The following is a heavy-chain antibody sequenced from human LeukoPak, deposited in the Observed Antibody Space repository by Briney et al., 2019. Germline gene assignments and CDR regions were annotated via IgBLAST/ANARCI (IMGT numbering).Heavy chain of an antibody. Sequence: SETLSLTCTVSGGSISSYYWSWIRQPPGKGLEWIGYIYYSGSTNYNPSLKSRVTISVDTSKNEFSLQLISVTAADTAIYFCARGRSNAFDVWGPGTVATVSS. CDR3: ARGRSNAFDV. D-gene: IGHD5/OR15-5a*01. J-gene: IGHJ3*01. CDR1: GGSISSYY. CDR2: IYYSGST. V-gene: IGHV4-59*08.